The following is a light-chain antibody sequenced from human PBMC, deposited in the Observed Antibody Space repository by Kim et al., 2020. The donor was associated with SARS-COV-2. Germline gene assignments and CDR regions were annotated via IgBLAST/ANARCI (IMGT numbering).Light chain of an antibody. CDR3: QQYYSTPYS. CDR1: QSVLYSSNNKNY. CDR2: WAS. J-gene: IGKJ2*03. V-gene: IGKV4-1*01. Sequence: RATINCKSSQSVLYSSNNKNYLAWYQQKPGQPPKLLIYWASTRESGVPDRFSGSGSGTDFTLTISSLQAEDLAVYYCQQYYSTPYSFGQGTKLDI.